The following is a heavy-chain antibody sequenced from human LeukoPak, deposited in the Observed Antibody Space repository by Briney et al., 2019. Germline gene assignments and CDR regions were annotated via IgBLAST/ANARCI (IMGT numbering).Heavy chain of an antibody. CDR2: IIPIFGTA. CDR3: AGDKLVGATIVGNWFDP. J-gene: IGHJ5*02. V-gene: IGHV1-69*05. CDR1: GGTFSSYA. Sequence: SVKVSCKASGGTFSSYAISWVRQAPGQGLEWMGRIIPIFGTANYAQKFQGRVTITTDESTNTAYMELSSLRSEDTAVYYCAGDKLVGATIVGNWFDPWGQGTLVTVSS. D-gene: IGHD1-26*01.